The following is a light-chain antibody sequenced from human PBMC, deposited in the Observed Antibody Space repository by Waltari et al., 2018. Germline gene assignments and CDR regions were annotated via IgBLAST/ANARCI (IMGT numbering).Light chain of an antibody. V-gene: IGLV8-61*01. CDR1: SFSLSTTYY. J-gene: IGLJ3*02. CDR3: ALYMGSGIWV. CDR2: KAN. Sequence: QTVEPPGPSSSVSTGAKVTLPCALRSFSLSTTYYPHWYQQTPGQAPRTLVYKANARSSGVPDRFSGSILGNTAALTITGAQADDESDYYCALYMGSGIWVFGGGTRLTVL.